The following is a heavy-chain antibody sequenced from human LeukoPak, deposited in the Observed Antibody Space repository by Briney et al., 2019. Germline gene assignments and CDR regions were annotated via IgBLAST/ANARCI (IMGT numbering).Heavy chain of an antibody. CDR2: IKQDGSEK. J-gene: IGHJ4*02. CDR3: ARDHNWGFDY. CDR1: GFTFSSYW. D-gene: IGHD3-16*01. Sequence: PGGSLRLSCAASGFTFSSYWMSWVRQAPGKGLEWVANIKQDGSEKYYVDSVKGRFTISRDNAKNSLYLQVSSLRDEDTGIYYCARDHNWGFDYWGQGALVTVSS. V-gene: IGHV3-7*01.